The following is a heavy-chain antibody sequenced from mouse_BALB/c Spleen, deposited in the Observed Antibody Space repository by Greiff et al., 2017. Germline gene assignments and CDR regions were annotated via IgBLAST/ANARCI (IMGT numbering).Heavy chain of an antibody. Sequence: EVHLVESGGDLVKPGGSLKLSCAASGFTFSSYGMSWVRQTPDKRLEWVATISSGGSYTYYPDSVKGRFTISRDNAKNTLYLQMSSLKSEDTAMYYCARQKENYYGNYVFAYWGQGTLVTVSA. CDR1: GFTFSSYG. J-gene: IGHJ3*01. CDR3: ARQKENYYGNYVFAY. V-gene: IGHV5-6*01. D-gene: IGHD2-1*01. CDR2: ISSGGSYT.